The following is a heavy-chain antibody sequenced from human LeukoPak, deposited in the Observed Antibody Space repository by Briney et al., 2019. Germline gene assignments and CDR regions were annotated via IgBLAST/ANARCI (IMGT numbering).Heavy chain of an antibody. D-gene: IGHD3-22*01. V-gene: IGHV1-2*02. CDR3: ARTYYYDSSGYSLDY. CDR2: INPNSGGT. J-gene: IGHJ4*02. CDR1: GYTFTSYY. Sequence: ASVKVSCKASGYTFTSYYMHWVRQAPGQGLEWMGWINPNSGGTNYAQKFQGRVTMTRDTSISTVYMELSRLRSDDAAVYYCARTYYYDSSGYSLDYWGQGALVTVSS.